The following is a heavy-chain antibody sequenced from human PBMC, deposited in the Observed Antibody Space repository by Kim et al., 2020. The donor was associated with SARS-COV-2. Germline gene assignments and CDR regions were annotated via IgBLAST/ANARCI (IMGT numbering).Heavy chain of an antibody. CDR1: GDTFTGYW. CDR2: IYPSDSRT. CDR3: ARHRTVAVGYCYGMDV. J-gene: IGHJ6*02. Sequence: GESLKISCKVSGDTFTGYWIGWVRQMPGKGLEWMGIIYPSDSRTRYSSSLQGQVTIPADTSISTAYLQWSSLKASDTAIYYCARHRTVAVGYCYGMDVWGQGTTVTVSS. D-gene: IGHD2-15*01. V-gene: IGHV5-51*01.